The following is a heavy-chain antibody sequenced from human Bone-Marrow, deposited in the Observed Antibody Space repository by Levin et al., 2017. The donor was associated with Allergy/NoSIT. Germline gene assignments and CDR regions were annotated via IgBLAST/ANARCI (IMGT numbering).Heavy chain of an antibody. V-gene: IGHV4-59*01. CDR3: ARHPQYFVWTGSYPPADFDF. D-gene: IGHD3/OR15-3a*01. Sequence: PSETLSLTCTVSGDSLSNYYWSWIRQPPGKGLEWIGYAHDSGRTNYNPSLKSRLTMSVETSKNQFSLRLRSVTAADTAVYFCARHPQYFVWTGSYPPADFDFWGKGTLVTVSS. J-gene: IGHJ4*02. CDR2: AHDSGRT. CDR1: GDSLSNYY.